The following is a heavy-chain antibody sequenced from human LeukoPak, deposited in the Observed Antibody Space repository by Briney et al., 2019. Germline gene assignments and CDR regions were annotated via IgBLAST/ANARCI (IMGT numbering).Heavy chain of an antibody. D-gene: IGHD6-13*01. CDR1: GFTFSNYG. J-gene: IGHJ3*02. CDR2: ISYDGSNK. V-gene: IGHV3-30*19. CDR3: ARRAYSSSWPGYDDAFDI. Sequence: GGSLRLSCAASGFTFSNYGMHWVRQAPGKGLEWVAVISYDGSNKYYADSVKGRFTISRDNSKNTLYLQMNSLRAEDTAVYYCARRAYSSSWPGYDDAFDIWGQGTMVTVSS.